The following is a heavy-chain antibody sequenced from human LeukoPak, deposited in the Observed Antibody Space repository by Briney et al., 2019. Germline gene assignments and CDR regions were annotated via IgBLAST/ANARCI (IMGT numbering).Heavy chain of an antibody. D-gene: IGHD6-13*01. CDR3: ASYSNGWYYFDY. V-gene: IGHV4-59*01. CDR1: GGSITSYY. Sequence: PSETLSLTCTVSGGSITSYYWSWIRQPPGKGLEWIGYMYYSGNSYHNPSLKSRVTISVDTSKNQFSLKLSSMTAADTAVYYCASYSNGWYYFDYWGQGTLVTVSS. J-gene: IGHJ4*02. CDR2: MYYSGNS.